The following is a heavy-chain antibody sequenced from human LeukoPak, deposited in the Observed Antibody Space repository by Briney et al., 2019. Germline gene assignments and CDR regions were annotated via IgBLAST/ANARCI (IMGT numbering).Heavy chain of an antibody. V-gene: IGHV1-18*01. CDR2: ISAYNGNT. CDR1: GYTFTSYG. J-gene: IGHJ3*02. Sequence: ASVKVSCKASGYTFTSYGISWVRQAPGQGLEWMGWISAYNGNTNYAQKLQGRVTMTSDTSTSTAYTELRSLRSDDTAVYYCARDYLRSGAFDIWGQGTMVTVSS. CDR3: ARDYLRSGAFDI. D-gene: IGHD3-3*01.